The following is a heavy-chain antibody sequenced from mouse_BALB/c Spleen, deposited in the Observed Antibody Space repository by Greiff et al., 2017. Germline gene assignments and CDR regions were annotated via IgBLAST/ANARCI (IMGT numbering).Heavy chain of an antibody. V-gene: IGHV1S126*01. CDR3: ARSETGTYWYFDV. CDR1: GYSFTSYW. D-gene: IGHD4-1*01. Sequence: QVQLQQSGPQLVRPGASVKISCKASGYSFTSYWMHWVKQRPGQGLEWIGMIDPSDSETRLNQKFKDKATLTVDKSSSTAYMQLSSPTSEDSAVYYCARSETGTYWYFDVWGAGTTVTVSS. J-gene: IGHJ1*01. CDR2: IDPSDSET.